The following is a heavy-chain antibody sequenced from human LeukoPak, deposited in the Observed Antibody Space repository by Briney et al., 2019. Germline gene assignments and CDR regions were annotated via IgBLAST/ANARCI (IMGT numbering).Heavy chain of an antibody. J-gene: IGHJ4*02. D-gene: IGHD6-19*01. Sequence: GGSLRLSCAASGFTFSSYGMHWVRQAPGKGLEWVSVIYSGGSTYYADSVKGRFTISRDNSKNTLYLQMNSLRAEDTAVYYCARSSGWIFDYWGQGTLVTVSS. CDR1: GFTFSSYG. CDR3: ARSSGWIFDY. V-gene: IGHV3-NL1*01. CDR2: IYSGGST.